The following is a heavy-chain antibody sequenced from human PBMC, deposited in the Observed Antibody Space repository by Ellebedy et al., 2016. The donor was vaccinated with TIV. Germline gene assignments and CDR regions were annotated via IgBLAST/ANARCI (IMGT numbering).Heavy chain of an antibody. D-gene: IGHD3-16*01. CDR3: AKDKFPSSIGPFDY. V-gene: IGHV3-9*01. CDR1: GFTFDDYA. CDR2: ISWHSGDI. Sequence: SLKISCTASGFTFDDYAMHWVRQAPGKGPEWVSGISWHSGDIGYADSVKGRFTISRDNAENSLSLQMDSLKIEDTALYYCAKDKFPSSIGPFDYWGQGTLVTVSS. J-gene: IGHJ4*02.